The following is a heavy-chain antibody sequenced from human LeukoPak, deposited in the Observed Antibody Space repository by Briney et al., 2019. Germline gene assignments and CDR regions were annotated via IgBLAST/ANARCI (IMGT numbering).Heavy chain of an antibody. J-gene: IGHJ4*02. CDR2: MYYTGAT. D-gene: IGHD6-19*01. CDR1: GGSISSNTYH. V-gene: IGHV4-61*01. CDR3: ARFRGSGWYYFDS. Sequence: SETLSLTCTVSGGSISSNTYHWSWIRQPPGKGLEWIGYMYYTGATSHNPSLKSRDTISLDTSKNQFSLKLHSVTAADTAVYYCARFRGSGWYYFDSWGQGTLVTVSS.